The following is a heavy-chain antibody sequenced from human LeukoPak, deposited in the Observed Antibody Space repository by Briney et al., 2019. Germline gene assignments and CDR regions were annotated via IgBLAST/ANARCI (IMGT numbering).Heavy chain of an antibody. CDR3: ARELGLGMTYYFDY. D-gene: IGHD7-27*01. J-gene: IGHJ4*02. Sequence: GGSLRLSCAASGFTLSSYWMHWVRQAPGKGLVWVSRINSDGSSTSYADSVKGRFTISRDNAKNTLYLQMNSLRAEDTAVYYCARELGLGMTYYFDYWGQGTLVTVSS. CDR1: GFTLSSYW. CDR2: INSDGSST. V-gene: IGHV3-74*01.